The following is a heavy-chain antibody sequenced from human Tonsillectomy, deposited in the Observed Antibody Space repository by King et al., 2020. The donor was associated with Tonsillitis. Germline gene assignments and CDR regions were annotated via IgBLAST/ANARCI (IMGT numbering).Heavy chain of an antibody. CDR1: GFTFSSYW. J-gene: IGHJ4*02. D-gene: IGHD2-8*01. CDR3: ARDEYGYCTNGVCYTRGDFDY. V-gene: IGHV3-7*03. Sequence: QLVQSGGGLVQPGGSLRLSCAASGFTFSSYWMSWVRQAPGKGLEWVANIKQDGSEKYYVDSVKGRFTISRDNAKNSLYLQMNSLRAEDTAVYYCARDEYGYCTNGVCYTRGDFDYWGQGTLVTVSS. CDR2: IKQDGSEK.